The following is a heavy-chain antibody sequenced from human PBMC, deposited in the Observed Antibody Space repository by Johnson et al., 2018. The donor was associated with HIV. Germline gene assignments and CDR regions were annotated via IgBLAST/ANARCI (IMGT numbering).Heavy chain of an antibody. CDR3: ARDEAAVRMVANDAFDI. CDR1: GFTFSSYD. V-gene: IGHV3-13*01. Sequence: VQLVESGGGLVQPGGSLRLSCAASGFTFSSYDMHWVRQGTGKGLEWVSAIGTAGDTYYPGSVKGRFTISRENAKNSLYLQMNSLRAEDTAVYYCARDEAAVRMVANDAFDIWGQGTIVTVSS. J-gene: IGHJ3*02. CDR2: IGTAGDT. D-gene: IGHD6-13*01.